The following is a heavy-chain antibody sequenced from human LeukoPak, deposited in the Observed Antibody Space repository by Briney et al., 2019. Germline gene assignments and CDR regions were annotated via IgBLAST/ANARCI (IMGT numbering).Heavy chain of an antibody. V-gene: IGHV1-3*01. CDR1: GFTFTSYA. CDR3: ARDRGGPVLGDTGFDP. CDR2: INAGNGNT. J-gene: IGHJ5*02. Sequence: KSGGSLRLSCAASGFTFTSYAMHWVRQAPGQRLEWMGWINAGNGNTKYSQKFQGRVTITRDTSASTAYMELSSLRSEDTAVYYCARDRGGPVLGDTGFDPWGQGTLVTVSS. D-gene: IGHD2-21*02.